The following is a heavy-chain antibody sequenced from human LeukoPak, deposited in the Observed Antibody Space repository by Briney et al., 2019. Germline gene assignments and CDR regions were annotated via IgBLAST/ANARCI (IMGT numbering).Heavy chain of an antibody. CDR3: ARGWELLSGDY. CDR1: GYTFTSYY. D-gene: IGHD1-26*01. Sequence: ASVKDSCKASGYTFTSYYMHWVRQAPGQGLEWMGIINPIGGSTSYTQKLQGRVTMTRDTSTSTVYMELSSLRSEDTAVYYCARGWELLSGDYWGQGTLVTVSS. V-gene: IGHV1-46*01. CDR2: INPIGGST. J-gene: IGHJ4*02.